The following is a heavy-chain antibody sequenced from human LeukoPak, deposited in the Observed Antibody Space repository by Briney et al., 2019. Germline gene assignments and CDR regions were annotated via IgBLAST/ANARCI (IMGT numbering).Heavy chain of an antibody. CDR2: IYHSGST. CDR3: AWIISATGTGGYYFNY. J-gene: IGHJ4*02. CDR1: GYSISSGYY. D-gene: IGHD6-13*01. V-gene: IGHV4-38-2*02. Sequence: SETLSLTCTVSGYSISSGYYWGWVRQSPGKGLEWIGYIYHSGSTNYNPSLRSRVAISVDTSKSQFSLNLNSVTAADTAVYYRAWIISATGTGGYYFNYWGQGTLVTVSS.